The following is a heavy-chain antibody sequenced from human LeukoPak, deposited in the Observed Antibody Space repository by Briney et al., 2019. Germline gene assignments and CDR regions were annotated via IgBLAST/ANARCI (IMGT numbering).Heavy chain of an antibody. CDR2: ISSSSSTI. CDR3: ARDRPRTGTTSGGVYYYYYYMDV. J-gene: IGHJ6*03. D-gene: IGHD1-7*01. Sequence: AGGSLRLSCAASGFTFSSYEMNWVRQAPGKGLEWVSYISSSSSTIYYADSVKGRFTISRDNAKNSLYLQMNSLRAEDTAVYYCARDRPRTGTTSGGVYYYYYYMDVWGKGTTVTVSS. CDR1: GFTFSSYE. V-gene: IGHV3-48*01.